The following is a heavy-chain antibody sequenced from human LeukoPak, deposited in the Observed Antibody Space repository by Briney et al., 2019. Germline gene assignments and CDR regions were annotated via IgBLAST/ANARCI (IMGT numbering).Heavy chain of an antibody. D-gene: IGHD3-9*01. V-gene: IGHV1-3*01. CDR3: QKTAYEILTGEIHNWFDP. Sequence: ASVKVSCKASGYTFTSIAIHWVRQAPGQRLEWMGWINAGNGNTKYSQKFQGRVTISRDTSASTAYMELSSLRSEDTVVFFKQKTAYEILTGEIHNWFDPWGQGTLVTVSS. CDR1: GYTFTSIA. J-gene: IGHJ5*02. CDR2: INAGNGNT.